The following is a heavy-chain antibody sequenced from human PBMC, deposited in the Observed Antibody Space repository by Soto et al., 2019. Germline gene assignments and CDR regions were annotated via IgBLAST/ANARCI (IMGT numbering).Heavy chain of an antibody. CDR2: ISNDGSNR. CDR1: GFTFSSYG. D-gene: IGHD3-22*01. CDR3: AKDHYDKSGYYDFDD. V-gene: IGHV3-30*18. Sequence: QVQLVESGGGVVQPGRSLRLSCAASGFTFSSYGMHWVRQAPGKGLEWAAVISNDGSNRYYADSVKGRFTISRDNSENTLYLQMNSLRAEDTAVYYCAKDHYDKSGYYDFDDWGQGTLVTVSS. J-gene: IGHJ4*02.